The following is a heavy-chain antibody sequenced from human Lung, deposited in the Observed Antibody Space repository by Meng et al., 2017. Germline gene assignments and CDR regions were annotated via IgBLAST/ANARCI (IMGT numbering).Heavy chain of an antibody. CDR1: GFSFTDAW. CDR2: IKSNSDGGTT. J-gene: IGHJ4*02. V-gene: IGHV3-15*01. Sequence: EVRWVGSGGGLVRPGGSLGLSCVAFGFSFTDAWMSWVRQAPGKGLEWVGRIKSNSDGGTTDYAAPVKGRFTISRDDSKNTLYLQMNSLITEDTAVYFCATGAAAADHWGQGTLVTVSS. CDR3: ATGAAAADH. D-gene: IGHD6-13*01.